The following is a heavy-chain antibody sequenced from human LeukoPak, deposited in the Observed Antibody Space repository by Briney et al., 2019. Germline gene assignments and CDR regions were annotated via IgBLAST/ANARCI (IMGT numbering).Heavy chain of an antibody. CDR1: GYTFTSYG. V-gene: IGHV1-18*01. Sequence: ASVKVSCKASGYTFTSYGISWVRQAPGQGLEWMGWISAYNGNTNYAQKLQGRVTMTTDTSTSTAYMELRRLRSGDTAVYYCARAPNAKPYYDSSGPYYYYMDVWGKGTTVTISS. D-gene: IGHD3-22*01. J-gene: IGHJ6*03. CDR3: ARAPNAKPYYDSSGPYYYYMDV. CDR2: ISAYNGNT.